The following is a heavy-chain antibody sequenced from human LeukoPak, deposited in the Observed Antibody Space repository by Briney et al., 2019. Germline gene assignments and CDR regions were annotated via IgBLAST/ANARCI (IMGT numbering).Heavy chain of an antibody. CDR3: VRDLVVYGNIDY. Sequence: SETLSLTCTVSGYSISSGYYWGWVRQSPGKGLEWIGTIYHSGTTYYNPSIKSRLSISMDTSKNQFSLKLTSVTAADTAVYFCVRDLVVYGNIDYWGQGTRVTVSS. D-gene: IGHD2-8*02. V-gene: IGHV4-38-2*02. J-gene: IGHJ4*02. CDR2: IYHSGTT. CDR1: GYSISSGYY.